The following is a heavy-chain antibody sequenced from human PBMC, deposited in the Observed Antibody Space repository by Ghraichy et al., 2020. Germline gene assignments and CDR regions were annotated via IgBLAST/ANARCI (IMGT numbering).Heavy chain of an antibody. CDR2: MNPNSGNT. CDR1: GYTFTSYD. CDR3: ARGAVIAVYWLDY. J-gene: IGHJ4*02. D-gene: IGHD2-21*01. V-gene: IGHV1-8*01. Sequence: ASVKVSCKASGYTFTSYDINWVRQAPGQGLEWLGWMNPNSGNTGYAPKFQGRVTMTRDTSIRTAYMELSSLRSEDTAVYYCARGAVIAVYWLDYWGQGALVTVSS.